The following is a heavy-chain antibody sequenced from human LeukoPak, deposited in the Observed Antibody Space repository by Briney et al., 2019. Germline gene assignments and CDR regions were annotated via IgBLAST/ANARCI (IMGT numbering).Heavy chain of an antibody. Sequence: GGSLRLSCTASGFTFSSYSMNWVRQAPGKGLEWVSYISFSVNTKYYGDSVKGRFTISRDNAKNSLYLHMDSLTVEDTAVYYCVRGAPHLASPYYYMDVWGKGATVPVSS. D-gene: IGHD3-16*01. J-gene: IGHJ6*03. V-gene: IGHV3-48*04. CDR3: VRGAPHLASPYYYMDV. CDR1: GFTFSSYS. CDR2: ISFSVNTK.